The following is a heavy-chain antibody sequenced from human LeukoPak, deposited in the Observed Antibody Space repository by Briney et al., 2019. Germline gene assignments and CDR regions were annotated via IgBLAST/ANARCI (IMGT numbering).Heavy chain of an antibody. CDR3: ARALTRITMIVGGY. Sequence: PGGSLRLSCAVSGFTFSRYEMNWVRQAPGKGLEWVSFIGSSGGPIYYADSVKGRFTISRDNAKNSLYLQMNSLRAEDTAVYYCARALTRITMIVGGYWGQGTLVTVSS. D-gene: IGHD3-22*01. CDR1: GFTFSRYE. V-gene: IGHV3-48*03. CDR2: IGSSGGPI. J-gene: IGHJ4*02.